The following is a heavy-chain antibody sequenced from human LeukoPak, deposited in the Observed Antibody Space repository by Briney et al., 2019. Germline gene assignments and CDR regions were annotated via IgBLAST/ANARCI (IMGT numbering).Heavy chain of an antibody. CDR1: GFPFNSYD. J-gene: IGHJ3*02. V-gene: IGHV3-48*01. D-gene: IGHD2-15*01. CDR2: ISLSSSSI. CDR3: AREPVGYSSDAFDI. Sequence: GGSLRLSCAASGFPFNSYDMSWVRQAPGKGLEWVSYISLSSSSIYYADSLKGRFTISRDNAKNSLYLQMNSLRAEDTAVYYCAREPVGYSSDAFDIWGQGTMVTVSS.